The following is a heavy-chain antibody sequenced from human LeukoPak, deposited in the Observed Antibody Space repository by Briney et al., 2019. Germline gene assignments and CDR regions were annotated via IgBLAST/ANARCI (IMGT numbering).Heavy chain of an antibody. D-gene: IGHD3-22*01. J-gene: IGHJ4*02. CDR3: ARGGYYDSSGYKSFDY. Sequence: SVKVSCKASGGTFSSYAISWVRQAPGQGLEWMGRIIPIFGTANYAQKFQGRVTITTDESTSTAYIELSSLRSEDTAVYYCARGGYYDSSGYKSFDYWGQGTLVTVSS. CDR2: IIPIFGTA. CDR1: GGTFSSYA. V-gene: IGHV1-69*05.